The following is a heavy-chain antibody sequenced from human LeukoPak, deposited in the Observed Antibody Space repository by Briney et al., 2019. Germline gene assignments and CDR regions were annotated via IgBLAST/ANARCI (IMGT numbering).Heavy chain of an antibody. D-gene: IGHD2-2*01. CDR2: INPNSGDA. V-gene: IGHV1-2*02. CDR1: GYTFTGFY. J-gene: IGHJ5*02. CDR3: ARGHCGSATCQRNWFDP. Sequence: ASVKVSCKASGYTFTGFYIHWLRQAPGQGLEWMGWINPNSGDANYAPKFQGGVTMTRDTSITTAYMELSSLRSDDTAVYYCARGHCGSATCQRNWFDPWGQGSLVTVSS.